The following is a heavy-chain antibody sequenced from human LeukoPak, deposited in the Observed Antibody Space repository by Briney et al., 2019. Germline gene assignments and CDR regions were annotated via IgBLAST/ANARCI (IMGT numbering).Heavy chain of an antibody. V-gene: IGHV3-21*03. D-gene: IGHD3-10*01. CDR3: ARVGYYSPGTSNYYIDL. CDR2: ISTGSTDI. Sequence: GGSLTLSCAASGFTFRSYNMNWVRQPPGKGLEWVSSISTGSTDIFYADSVKRRFTISRENGKKLLYLQMNSLRAEETAVYHCARVGYYSPGTSNYYIDLWGQGTLVTVSS. J-gene: IGHJ5*02. CDR1: GFTFRSYN.